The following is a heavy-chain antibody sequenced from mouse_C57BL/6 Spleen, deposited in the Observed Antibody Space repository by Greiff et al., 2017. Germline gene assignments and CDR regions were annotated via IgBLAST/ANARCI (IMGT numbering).Heavy chain of an antibody. CDR1: GYTFTSYW. J-gene: IGHJ2*01. CDR2: IYPSDSET. Sequence: QVQLQQPGAELVRPGSSVKLSCKASGYTFTSYWMDWVKQRPGQGLEWIGNIYPSDSETHYNQKFKDKATLTVDKSSSTAYMQLSSLTSEDSAVYCCARLGGTAYYFDYWGQGTTLTVSS. D-gene: IGHD1-1*01. V-gene: IGHV1-61*01. CDR3: ARLGGTAYYFDY.